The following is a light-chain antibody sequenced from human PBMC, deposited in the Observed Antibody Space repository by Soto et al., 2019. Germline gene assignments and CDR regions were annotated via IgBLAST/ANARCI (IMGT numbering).Light chain of an antibody. J-gene: IGKJ1*01. CDR3: QQYNNWPHT. Sequence: EIVMTQSPATMSVSPGERATLSCRASQSVSSDLAWYHQKPGQASRLLIYGASTRATGVPGRFSGSGSGTDFTLTISSLQSEDFAVYYCQQYNNWPHTFGQGTKVEIK. CDR1: QSVSSD. V-gene: IGKV3-15*01. CDR2: GAS.